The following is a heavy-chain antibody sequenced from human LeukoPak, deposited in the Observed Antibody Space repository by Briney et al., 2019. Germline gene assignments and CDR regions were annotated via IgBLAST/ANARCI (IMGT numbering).Heavy chain of an antibody. V-gene: IGHV3-23*01. CDR1: GFTFSSHA. D-gene: IGHD1-1*01. J-gene: IGHJ4*02. CDR3: ANEVRPNDY. CDR2: IDISGGST. Sequence: QQGGSLRLSCAASGFTFSSHAMCWVRQAPGKGLGWVSSIDISGGSTYYADSVQGRFTISRDNSKNTLYLEMNSLRAEDTALYYCANEVRPNDYWGQGTLVTVSS.